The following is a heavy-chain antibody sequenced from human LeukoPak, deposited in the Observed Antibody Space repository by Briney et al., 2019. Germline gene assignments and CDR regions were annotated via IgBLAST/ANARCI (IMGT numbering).Heavy chain of an antibody. CDR2: INHSGST. D-gene: IGHD1-26*01. CDR1: GGSFSGYY. V-gene: IGHV4-34*01. Sequence: LETLSLTCAVYGGSFSGYYWSWIRQPPGRGLEWIGEINHSGSTNYNPSLKSRVTISVDTSKNQFSLKLSSVTAADTAVYYCARELAFDYWGQGILVTVSS. J-gene: IGHJ4*02. CDR3: ARELAFDY.